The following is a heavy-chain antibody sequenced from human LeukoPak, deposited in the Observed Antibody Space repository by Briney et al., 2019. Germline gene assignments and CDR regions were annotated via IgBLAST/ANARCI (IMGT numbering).Heavy chain of an antibody. CDR2: ISYDGSNK. J-gene: IGHJ4*02. Sequence: GGSLRLSCAASGFTVSSNYMSWVRQAPGKGLEWVAVISYDGSNKYYADSVKGRFTISRDNSKNTLYLQMNSLRAEDTAVYYCARDPNDSSGSTDYWGQGTLVTVSS. D-gene: IGHD3-22*01. V-gene: IGHV3-30-3*01. CDR1: GFTVSSNY. CDR3: ARDPNDSSGSTDY.